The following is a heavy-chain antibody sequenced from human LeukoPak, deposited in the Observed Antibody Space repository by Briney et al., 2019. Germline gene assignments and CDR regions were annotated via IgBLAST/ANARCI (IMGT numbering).Heavy chain of an antibody. CDR1: GFTFSSYG. Sequence: GGSLRLSCVVSGFTFSSYGMSWVRQAPGKGLEWVSGISGNGGTTYYADSVKGRFTISRDNAKNSLYLQTNSLRAEDTAVYYCARDGGPGYSSSWYLYWGQGTLVTVSS. CDR3: ARDGGPGYSSSWYLY. D-gene: IGHD6-13*01. V-gene: IGHV3-23*01. J-gene: IGHJ4*02. CDR2: ISGNGGTT.